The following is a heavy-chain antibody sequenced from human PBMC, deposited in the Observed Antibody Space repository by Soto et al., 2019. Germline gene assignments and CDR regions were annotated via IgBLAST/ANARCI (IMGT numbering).Heavy chain of an antibody. CDR1: GFTVSSNY. CDR3: AREYSYGYYYYYAMDV. J-gene: IGHJ6*02. Sequence: EVQLVESGGGLVQPGGSLRLSCAASGFTVSSNYMSWVRQAPGKGPEWVSVIYSGGSTYYADSVKGRFTISRDNSKNTLYLQMNSLRAEDTAVYYCAREYSYGYYYYYAMDVWGQGTTVTVSS. CDR2: IYSGGST. V-gene: IGHV3-66*01. D-gene: IGHD5-18*01.